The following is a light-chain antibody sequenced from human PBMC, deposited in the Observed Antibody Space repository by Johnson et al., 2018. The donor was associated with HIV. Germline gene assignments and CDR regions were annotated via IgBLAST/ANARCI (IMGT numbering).Light chain of an antibody. Sequence: QSILTQPPSVSAAPGQKVTISCSGSSSNIGNNYVSWYQQLPGTAPKLLIYDNNKRPSGIPDRFSGSKSGTSATLAITGPQTGDEADYYCGTWDSSLIAVFGTGTKVTVL. CDR1: SSNIGNNY. CDR3: GTWDSSLIAV. J-gene: IGLJ1*01. CDR2: DNN. V-gene: IGLV1-51*01.